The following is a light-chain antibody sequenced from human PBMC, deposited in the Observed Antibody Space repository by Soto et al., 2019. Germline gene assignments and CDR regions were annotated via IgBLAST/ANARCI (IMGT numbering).Light chain of an antibody. J-gene: IGKJ5*01. CDR1: QSVRSN. CDR2: GAS. CDR3: QQYNTWPPIT. Sequence: DIVMTQSPPTLSVSPGERVPLSCRASQSVRSNLAWYQQKPGQAPRLLIYGASTRATGLPARFSGSGSGTDFTLTISSLQSEDFAVYYCQQYNTWPPITFGQGTRLEIK. V-gene: IGKV3-15*01.